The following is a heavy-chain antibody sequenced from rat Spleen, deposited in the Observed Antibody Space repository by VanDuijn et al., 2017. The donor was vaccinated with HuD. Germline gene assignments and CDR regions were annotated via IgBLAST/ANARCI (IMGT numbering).Heavy chain of an antibody. D-gene: IGHD1-7*01. V-gene: IGHV5-29*01. J-gene: IGHJ2*01. CDR1: GFTFNNYG. CDR2: ISYGDSSGHSST. Sequence: EVQLVESDGGLVQPGRSLKLSCAASGFTFNNYGVAWVRQAPTKGLEWVATISYGDSSGHSSTYYRDSVKGRFTISRDNAKSTLSLQMDSLRSEHTATYYCTRVDTMGTEDYWGQGVMVTVSS. CDR3: TRVDTMGTEDY.